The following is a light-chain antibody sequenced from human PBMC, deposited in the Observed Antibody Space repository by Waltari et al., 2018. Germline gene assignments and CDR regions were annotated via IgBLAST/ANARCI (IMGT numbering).Light chain of an antibody. Sequence: DIQLTQSPSFLSASVGDRVTITCRASQGISTYLTWYQQKPGKAPNLLISDASSLQSGVPSRFSGSGSGTEFTLTVSSLQPEDFATYYCQHLNTYPYTFGQGTKLEIK. J-gene: IGKJ2*01. CDR3: QHLNTYPYT. CDR1: QGISTY. V-gene: IGKV1-9*01. CDR2: DAS.